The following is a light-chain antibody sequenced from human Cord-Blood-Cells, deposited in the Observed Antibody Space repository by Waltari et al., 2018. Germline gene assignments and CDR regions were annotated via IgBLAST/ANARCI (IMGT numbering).Light chain of an antibody. CDR2: EDS. CDR3: YSTDSSGNHRKV. CDR1: ALPKKY. V-gene: IGLV3-10*01. J-gene: IGLJ2*01. Sequence: SYELPQPPSVSVSPGQTARITCSGDALPKKYAYCYQQKAGQAPVLVIYEDSKRPSGIPEGFSGSSSGTMATLTISGAQVEDEADYYCYSTDSSGNHRKVFGGGTKLTVL.